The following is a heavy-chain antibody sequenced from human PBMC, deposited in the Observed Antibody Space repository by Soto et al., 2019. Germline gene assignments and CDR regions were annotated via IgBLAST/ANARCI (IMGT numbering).Heavy chain of an antibody. CDR1: GGSISSYY. CDR2: IYYSGST. Sequence: SETLSLTCTVSGGSISSYYWSWIRQPPGKGLEWIGYIYYSGSTNYNPSLKSRVTISVDTSKNQFSLKLSSVTAADTAVYYCARWVLYGMDVWGQGTTVTVSS. CDR3: ARWVLYGMDV. V-gene: IGHV4-59*01. J-gene: IGHJ6*02.